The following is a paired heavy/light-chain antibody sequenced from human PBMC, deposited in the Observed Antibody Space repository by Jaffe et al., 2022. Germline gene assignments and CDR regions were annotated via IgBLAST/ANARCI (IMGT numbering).Heavy chain of an antibody. CDR2: IKQDGSEK. D-gene: IGHD4-17*01. V-gene: IGHV3-7*01. Sequence: EVQLVESGGGLVQPGGSLRLSCAASGFTFSSYWMSWVRQAPGKGLEWVANIKQDGSEKYYVDSVKGRFTISRDNAKNSLYLQMNSLRAEDTAVYYCARESTTVRFISWLNDYDPEGAFDIWGQGTMVTVSS. CDR1: GFTFSSYW. CDR3: ARESTTVRFISWLNDYDPEGAFDI. J-gene: IGHJ3*02.
Light chain of an antibody. J-gene: IGKJ2*01. Sequence: DIQMTQSPSTLSASVGDRVTITCRASQSISSWLAWYQQKPGKAPKLLIYKASSLESGVPSRFSGSGSGTEFTLTISSLQPDDFATYYCQQYNSYSQTFGQGTKLEIK. CDR2: KAS. V-gene: IGKV1-5*03. CDR1: QSISSW. CDR3: QQYNSYSQT.